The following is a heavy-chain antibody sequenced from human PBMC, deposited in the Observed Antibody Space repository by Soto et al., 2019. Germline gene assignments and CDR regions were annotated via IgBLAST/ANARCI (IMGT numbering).Heavy chain of an antibody. CDR1: GGTFSSYA. D-gene: IGHD2-21*02. CDR2: IIPIFGTA. Sequence: SVKVSCKASGGTFSSYAISWVRQAPGQGLEWMGGIIPIFGTANYAQKFQGRVTITADESTSTAYMELSSLRSEDTAVYYCARDRRAVVTRYYYGMDVWGQGTTVTVSS. CDR3: ARDRRAVVTRYYYGMDV. J-gene: IGHJ6*02. V-gene: IGHV1-69*13.